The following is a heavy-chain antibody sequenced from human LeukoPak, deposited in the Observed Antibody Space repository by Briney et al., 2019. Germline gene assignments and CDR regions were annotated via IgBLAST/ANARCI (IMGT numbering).Heavy chain of an antibody. Sequence: GGSLRLSCAASGFTFSSYGMHWVRQAPGKGLEWVAVISYDGSNKYYADSVKGRFTISRDNSKNTLYLQMNSLRAEDTAVYYYAKGGWEPIRGELDYWGQGTLVTVSS. V-gene: IGHV3-30*18. CDR3: AKGGWEPIRGELDY. CDR1: GFTFSSYG. J-gene: IGHJ4*02. D-gene: IGHD1-26*01. CDR2: ISYDGSNK.